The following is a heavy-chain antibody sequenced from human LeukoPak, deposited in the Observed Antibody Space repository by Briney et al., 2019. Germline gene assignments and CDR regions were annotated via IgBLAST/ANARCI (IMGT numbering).Heavy chain of an antibody. CDR3: TRGAGWLINY. CDR2: FYNSGRS. CDR1: DDSISDYY. V-gene: IGHV4-59*01. J-gene: IGHJ4*02. Sequence: SETLSLTCTVSDDSISDYYRGWIRQPPGKGLEWIGYFYNSGRSTYNPSLKSRVTISADTSKNHFSLKLNSVTTADTAVYYCTRGAGWLINYWGQGILVTVSS. D-gene: IGHD3-16*01.